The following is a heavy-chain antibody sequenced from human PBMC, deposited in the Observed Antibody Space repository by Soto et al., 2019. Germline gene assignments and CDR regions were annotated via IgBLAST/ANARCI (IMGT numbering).Heavy chain of an antibody. V-gene: IGHV1-69*13. Sequence: GASVKVSCKASGGTFSSYAISWVRQAPGQGLEWMGGIIPIFGTANCAQKFQGRVTITADESTSTAYMELSSLRSEDTAVYYCARDAYSSSWYWFDPWGQGTLVTVSS. CDR3: ARDAYSSSWYWFDP. CDR2: IIPIFGTA. D-gene: IGHD6-13*01. J-gene: IGHJ5*02. CDR1: GGTFSSYA.